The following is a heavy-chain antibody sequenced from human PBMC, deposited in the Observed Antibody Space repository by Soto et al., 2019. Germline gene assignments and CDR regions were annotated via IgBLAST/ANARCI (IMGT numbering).Heavy chain of an antibody. J-gene: IGHJ4*02. D-gene: IGHD1-26*01. Sequence: PSETLSLTCTVSGGSVSSGSYYWSWIRQPPGKGLEWIGSIYYSGSTYYNPSLKSRVTISVDTSKNQFSLKLSSVTAADTAVYYCARTYSGSYLYFDYWGQGTLVTVSS. V-gene: IGHV4-39*01. CDR2: IYYSGST. CDR3: ARTYSGSYLYFDY. CDR1: GGSVSSGSYY.